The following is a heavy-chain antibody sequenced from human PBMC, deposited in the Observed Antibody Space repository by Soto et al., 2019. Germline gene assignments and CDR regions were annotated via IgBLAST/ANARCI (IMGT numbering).Heavy chain of an antibody. CDR1: GFTFSSYA. Sequence: PGGSLRLSCAASGFTFSSYAMHWVRQAPGKGLEWVAVITYDGSNKYYADSVKGRFTISRDNSKNTLYLQMNSLRAEDTAVYYCARENYGGNSGLDYWGQGTPVTVSS. J-gene: IGHJ4*02. V-gene: IGHV3-30-3*01. CDR3: ARENYGGNSGLDY. D-gene: IGHD4-17*01. CDR2: ITYDGSNK.